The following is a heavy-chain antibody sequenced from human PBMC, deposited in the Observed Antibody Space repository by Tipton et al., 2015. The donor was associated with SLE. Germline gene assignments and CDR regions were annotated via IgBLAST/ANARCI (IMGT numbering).Heavy chain of an antibody. Sequence: TLSLTCAVYGGSFGGYYWSWIRQPPGKGLEWIGELNHGGSTNYNPSLKSRVTIPVDTSKNQFSLKLSSVTAADTAVYYCARAMAAATLDFDYWGQGTLVTVSS. CDR2: LNHGGST. J-gene: IGHJ4*02. CDR1: GGSFGGYY. V-gene: IGHV4-34*01. CDR3: ARAMAAATLDFDY. D-gene: IGHD6-13*01.